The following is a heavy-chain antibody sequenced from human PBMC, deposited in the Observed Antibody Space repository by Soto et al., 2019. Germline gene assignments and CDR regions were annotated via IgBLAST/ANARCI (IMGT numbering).Heavy chain of an antibody. CDR3: ARGPYCSGGSCYSKWFDP. V-gene: IGHV4-34*01. D-gene: IGHD2-15*01. CDR2: INHSGST. Sequence: QVQLQQWGAGLLKPSETLSLTCAVYGGSFSGYYWSWIRQPPGKGLEWIGEINHSGSTNSNPSLMSRVTVSVDTSKNQFALRLISVTAADTAVYYCARGPYCSGGSCYSKWFDPWGQGTLVTVSS. CDR1: GGSFSGYY. J-gene: IGHJ5*02.